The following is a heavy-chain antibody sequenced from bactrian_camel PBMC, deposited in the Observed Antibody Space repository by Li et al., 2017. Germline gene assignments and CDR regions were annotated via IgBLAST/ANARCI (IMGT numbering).Heavy chain of an antibody. V-gene: IGHV3S57*01. J-gene: IGHJ4*01. D-gene: IGHD2*01. CDR3: AANKPPCYYSETLAAQADDFNH. CDR1: GYTFSSC. Sequence: HVQLVESGGGSVQAGGSLRLSCAASGYTFSSCMGWFRQAPGKERERVASIQTDGTERYADSVKGRFTISKDTAKNTLYLQMDNLKPEDTAMYYCAANKPPCYYSETLAAQADDFNHWGQGTQVTVS. CDR2: IQTDGTE.